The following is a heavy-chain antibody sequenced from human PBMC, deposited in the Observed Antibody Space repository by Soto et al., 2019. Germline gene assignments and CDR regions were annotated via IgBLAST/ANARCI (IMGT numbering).Heavy chain of an antibody. Sequence: GGSLRLSCAASGFTFSSYDMHWVRQATGKGLEWVSAIGTAGDTYYPGSVKGRFTISRENAKNSLYLQMNSLRAVDTAVYYCARGVRYPPPYYYYMDVWGKGTTVTVSS. J-gene: IGHJ6*03. CDR1: GFTFSSYD. CDR3: ARGVRYPPPYYYYMDV. D-gene: IGHD4-17*01. V-gene: IGHV3-13*01. CDR2: IGTAGDT.